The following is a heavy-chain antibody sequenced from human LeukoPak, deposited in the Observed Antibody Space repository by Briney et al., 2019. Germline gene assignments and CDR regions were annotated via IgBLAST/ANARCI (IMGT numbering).Heavy chain of an antibody. V-gene: IGHV3-9*01. D-gene: IGHD1-14*01. CDR3: AKEAEVVWGMDV. CDR1: GFTFDDYA. J-gene: IGHJ6*02. CDR2: ISWNSGSI. Sequence: GGSLRLSCAASGFTFDDYAMHWVRQAPGKGLEWVSGISWNSGSIGYADSVKGRFTISRDNAKNSLYLQMNSLRAEDTALYYCAKEAEVVWGMDVWGQGTTVTVSS.